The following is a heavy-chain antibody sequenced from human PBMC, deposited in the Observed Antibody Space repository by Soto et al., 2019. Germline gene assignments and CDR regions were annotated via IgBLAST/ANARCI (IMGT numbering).Heavy chain of an antibody. Sequence: QAQLVESGGGLVKPGGSLRLSCAASGFTFSDYYMSWIRQAPGRGLEWVSYISSSGGAIHYADSVKGRFTISRDNAKNSLYLQMNGLSAEDSAVYYCGGVGLSLWDWGQGTLVTVSS. CDR3: GGVGLSLWD. D-gene: IGHD3-10*01. CDR1: GFTFSDYY. V-gene: IGHV3-11*01. J-gene: IGHJ4*02. CDR2: ISSSGGAI.